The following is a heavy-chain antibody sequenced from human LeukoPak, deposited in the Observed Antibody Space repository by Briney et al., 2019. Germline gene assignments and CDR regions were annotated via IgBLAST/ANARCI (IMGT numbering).Heavy chain of an antibody. V-gene: IGHV3-15*01. CDR3: TTDPVTMVRGTTV. J-gene: IGHJ3*01. CDR1: GFTFSNAW. D-gene: IGHD3-10*01. CDR2: IKSKTDGGTT. Sequence: GGSLRLSCAASGFTFSNAWMSWVRQAPGKGLEWVGRIKSKTDGGTTDYAAAVKGRFTISRDDSKNTLYLQMNSLKTEDTAVYYCTTDPVTMVRGTTVWGQGTMVTVSS.